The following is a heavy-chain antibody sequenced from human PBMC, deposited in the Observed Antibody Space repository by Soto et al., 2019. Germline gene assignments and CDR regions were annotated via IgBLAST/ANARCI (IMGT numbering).Heavy chain of an antibody. CDR2: ISYDGSNK. CDR3: ASGGRRRHFDY. J-gene: IGHJ4*02. Sequence: QVQLVESGGGVVQPGRSLRLSCAASGFTFSSYALHWVRQAPGKGLEWVAVISYDGSNKYYAASVKGRFTISRDNSKNPLYLQMNILRSEDTAVYYCASGGRRRHFDYWGQGTVVTVSP. V-gene: IGHV3-30-3*01. CDR1: GFTFSSYA.